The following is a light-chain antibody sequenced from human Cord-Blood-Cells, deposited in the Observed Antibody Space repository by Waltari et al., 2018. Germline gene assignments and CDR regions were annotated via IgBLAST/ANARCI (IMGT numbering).Light chain of an antibody. CDR1: RNHAGSYNI. V-gene: IGLV2-23*01. CDR3: CSYAGSSTWV. J-gene: IGLJ3*02. Sequence: QSALTQPAPVSGSPGQSLTIPRPGTRNHAGSYNILPWYQQHPGKAPKPLIYEGSKRPSGVSNRFSGSKSGNTASLTISGLQAEDEADYYCCSYAGSSTWVFGGGTKLTVL. CDR2: EGS.